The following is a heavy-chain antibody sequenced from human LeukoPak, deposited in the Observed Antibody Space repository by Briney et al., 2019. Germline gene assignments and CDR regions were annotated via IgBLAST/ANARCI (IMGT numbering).Heavy chain of an antibody. J-gene: IGHJ6*03. CDR3: AKTKHYYYMDV. CDR1: GFTFSSYG. V-gene: IGHV3-30*18. Sequence: PGGSLRLSCAASGFTFSSYGMHWVRQAPGKGLEWVAVISYDGSNKYYADSVKGRFTISRDNSKNTLYLQMNSLRTEDTAVYYCAKTKHYYYMDVWGKGTTVTISS. CDR2: ISYDGSNK.